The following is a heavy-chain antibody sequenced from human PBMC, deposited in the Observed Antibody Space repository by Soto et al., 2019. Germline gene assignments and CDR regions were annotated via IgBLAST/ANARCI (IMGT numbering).Heavy chain of an antibody. CDR1: GFTFSNYW. CDR3: ARLLAVAGINY. V-gene: IGHV3-74*01. Sequence: EVQLVESGGGLVQPGGSLRLSCAASGFTFSNYWMHWVRQVPGKGLVWDSRINSDGRNTSYADFVKGRFTISRDNAKNTLYLQMVSLGAEDTAVYYCARLLAVAGINYWGQGTLVTVSS. D-gene: IGHD6-19*01. J-gene: IGHJ4*02. CDR2: INSDGRNT.